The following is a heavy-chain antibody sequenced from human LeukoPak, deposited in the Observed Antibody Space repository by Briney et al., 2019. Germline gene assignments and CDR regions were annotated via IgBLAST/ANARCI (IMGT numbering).Heavy chain of an antibody. D-gene: IGHD3-22*01. J-gene: IGHJ3*02. CDR2: IRYDGSNK. Sequence: PGGSLRLSCAASGFTFSSYGMHWVRQAPGKGLEWVAFIRYDGSNKYYADSVKGRSTISRDNSKNTLYLQMNSLRAEDTAVYYCAKVSYYYDSSGSKALGAFDIWGQGTMVTVSS. CDR1: GFTFSSYG. CDR3: AKVSYYYDSSGSKALGAFDI. V-gene: IGHV3-30*02.